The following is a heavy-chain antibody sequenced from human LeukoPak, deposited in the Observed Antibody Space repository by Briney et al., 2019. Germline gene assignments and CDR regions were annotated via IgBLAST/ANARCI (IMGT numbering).Heavy chain of an antibody. Sequence: GGSLRLSCAASGFTLSTYWMNWVRQAPGKGLEWVATIKQDGSEKYYVDSVKGRFTISRDNDKNSLYLQMNSLRVEDTAVYYCARDVAYGGNPYFDDWGQGTLVTVSS. V-gene: IGHV3-7*01. D-gene: IGHD4-23*01. J-gene: IGHJ4*02. CDR3: ARDVAYGGNPYFDD. CDR2: IKQDGSEK. CDR1: GFTLSTYW.